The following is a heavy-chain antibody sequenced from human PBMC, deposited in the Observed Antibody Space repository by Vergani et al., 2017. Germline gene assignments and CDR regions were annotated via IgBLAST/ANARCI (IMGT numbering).Heavy chain of an antibody. Sequence: QVQLQESAPGLVKPSETLSLTCTVFVGSISSYYWSWIRQPPGKGLEWIGYIYYSGSTNYNPSLKSRVTIPVDTSKNQISLKLSSVTAAVTAVYYCARGGLMGRAGYYVDYWGQGTLVTVSS. J-gene: IGHJ4*02. CDR1: VGSISSYY. CDR3: ARGGLMGRAGYYVDY. CDR2: IYYSGST. D-gene: IGHD2-8*01. V-gene: IGHV4-59*01.